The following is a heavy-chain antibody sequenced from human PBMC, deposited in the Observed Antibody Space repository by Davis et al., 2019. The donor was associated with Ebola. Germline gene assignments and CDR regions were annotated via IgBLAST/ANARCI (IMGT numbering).Heavy chain of an antibody. CDR2: IQYDGENK. CDR3: TRDPDRSIWYNAFDV. CDR1: GFTFNSRD. J-gene: IGHJ3*01. D-gene: IGHD6-13*01. Sequence: GESLKISCLASGFTFNSRDMHWVRQAPGKGLEWVATIQYDGENKYYADSLKGRFTISSDSSKHTLYLQMNSLRAEDTALYYCTRDPDRSIWYNAFDVWGQGTMVTVSS. V-gene: IGHV3-30*03.